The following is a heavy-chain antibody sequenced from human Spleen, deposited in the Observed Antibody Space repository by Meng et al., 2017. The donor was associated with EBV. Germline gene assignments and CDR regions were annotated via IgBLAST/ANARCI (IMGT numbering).Heavy chain of an antibody. Sequence: QVQLVQAGAEVKKPVASVKVSCKASGYTFTGYVIHWVRQAPGQRLEWMGWIDTNTGHPTYAQGFTGQFVFSLDTSVNTAFLQISSLKAADSAVYYCVSTISAAGYWGQGTLVTVSS. J-gene: IGHJ4*02. CDR1: GYTFTGYV. V-gene: IGHV7-4-1*02. D-gene: IGHD6-13*01. CDR2: IDTNTGHP. CDR3: VSTISAAGY.